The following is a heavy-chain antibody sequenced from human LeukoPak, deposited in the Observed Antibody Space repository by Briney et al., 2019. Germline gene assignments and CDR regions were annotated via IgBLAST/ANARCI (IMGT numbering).Heavy chain of an antibody. CDR2: IKDSGSST. CDR1: GFTFRNYA. V-gene: IGHV3-23*01. J-gene: IGHJ4*02. Sequence: PGGSLRLSCAASGFTFRNYAMTWVRQAPGKGLEWVSSIKDSGSSTYYADSVKGRLTISRDNAKNTLYLQMNSLRVEDTAVYYCAKGLFGSGSSPDFWGQGTLVTVSS. D-gene: IGHD3-10*01. CDR3: AKGLFGSGSSPDF.